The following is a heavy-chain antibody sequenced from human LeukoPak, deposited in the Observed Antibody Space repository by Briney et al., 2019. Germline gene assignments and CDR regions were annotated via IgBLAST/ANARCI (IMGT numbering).Heavy chain of an antibody. J-gene: IGHJ4*02. V-gene: IGHV3-74*03. CDR1: GFRLSRHW. D-gene: IGHD1-26*01. CDR2: IKSDGSIT. Sequence: GGSLRLSCAASGFRLSRHWMHWVRQAPGEGPVWVSRIKSDGSITEYADSVKGRFTISRDNAKNTLYLQMNSLRAEDTAVYYCTRAYGGSYFDYWGQGTLVTVSS. CDR3: TRAYGGSYFDY.